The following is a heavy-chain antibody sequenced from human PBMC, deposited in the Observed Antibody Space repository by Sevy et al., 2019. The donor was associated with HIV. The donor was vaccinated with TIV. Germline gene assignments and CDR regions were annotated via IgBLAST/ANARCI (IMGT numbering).Heavy chain of an antibody. J-gene: IGHJ4*02. CDR2: ISGSGGST. V-gene: IGHV3-23*01. CDR3: AKPLEQWLAPPFDY. Sequence: GGSLRLSCAASGFTFSSYAMSWVRQAPGKGLEWVSAISGSGGSTYYADSVKGRFTISRDNSKNTLYLQMNILRAEDTAVYYCAKPLEQWLAPPFDYWGQGTLVTVSS. D-gene: IGHD6-19*01. CDR1: GFTFSSYA.